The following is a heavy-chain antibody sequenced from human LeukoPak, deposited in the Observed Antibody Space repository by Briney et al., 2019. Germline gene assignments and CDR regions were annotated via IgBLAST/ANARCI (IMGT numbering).Heavy chain of an antibody. V-gene: IGHV5-51*01. J-gene: IGHJ6*02. CDR2: IYPGDSDT. CDR1: GYSFTSYW. CDR3: ARLSPNYYDSSGYYSDYYYGMDV. D-gene: IGHD3-22*01. Sequence: GESLKISCKGSGYSFTSYWISWVRQMPGKGLEWMGIIYPGDSDTRYSPSFQGQVTISADKSISTAYLQWSSLKASDTAMYYCARLSPNYYDSSGYYSDYYYGMDVWGQGTTVTVSS.